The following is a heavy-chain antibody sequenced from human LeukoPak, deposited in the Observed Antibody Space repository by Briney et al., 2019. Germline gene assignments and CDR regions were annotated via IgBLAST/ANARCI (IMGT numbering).Heavy chain of an antibody. V-gene: IGHV3-53*01. CDR3: AKAPPYYYDSSGYFGY. CDR2: IYSGGST. D-gene: IGHD3-22*01. Sequence: GGSLRLSCAASGFTVSSNHMSWVRQAPGKGLEWVSVIYSGGSTYYADSVKGRFTISRDNSKNTLYLQMNSLRAEDTAVYYCAKAPPYYYDSSGYFGYWGQGTLVTVSS. CDR1: GFTVSSNH. J-gene: IGHJ4*02.